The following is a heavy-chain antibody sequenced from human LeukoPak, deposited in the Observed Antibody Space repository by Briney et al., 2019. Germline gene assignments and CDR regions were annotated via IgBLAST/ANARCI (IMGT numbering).Heavy chain of an antibody. CDR3: ARVISPPNDAFDI. CDR1: GYSISSGYY. Sequence: SETLSLTCTVSGYSISSGYYWGWIRQPPGKGQEWIGSIYHSGSTYYNPSLKSRVTISVDTSKNQFSLKLSSVTAADTAVYYCARVISPPNDAFDIWGQGTMVTVSS. D-gene: IGHD3-10*01. V-gene: IGHV4-38-2*02. J-gene: IGHJ3*02. CDR2: IYHSGST.